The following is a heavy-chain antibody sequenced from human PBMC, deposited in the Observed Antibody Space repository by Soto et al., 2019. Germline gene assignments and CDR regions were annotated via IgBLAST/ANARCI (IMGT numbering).Heavy chain of an antibody. CDR2: ISGSGGST. J-gene: IGHJ6*02. CDR1: GFTFSSYA. Sequence: HPGGSLRLSCAASGFTFSSYAMSWGGQAPGKGLEWVSAISGSGGSTYYADSVKGRFAISRDNSKNTLYLQMNSLRAEDTAVYYCAAVDTAMAAYYYYGMDVWGQGTTVTVSS. V-gene: IGHV3-23*01. CDR3: AAVDTAMAAYYYYGMDV. D-gene: IGHD5-18*01.